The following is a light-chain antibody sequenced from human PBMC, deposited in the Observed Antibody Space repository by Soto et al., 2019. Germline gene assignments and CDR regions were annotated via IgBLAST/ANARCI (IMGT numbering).Light chain of an antibody. Sequence: SYELTQPPSVSVAPGKTARITCGGNNIGRKSGHWYQQKPGQAPVLVIYYDSDRPSGIPERFSGSNSGNTATLTISRVEAGDEADYYCQVWDSSSDHHVVFGGGTKVTVL. V-gene: IGLV3-21*04. CDR1: NIGRKS. CDR3: QVWDSSSDHHVV. J-gene: IGLJ2*01. CDR2: YDS.